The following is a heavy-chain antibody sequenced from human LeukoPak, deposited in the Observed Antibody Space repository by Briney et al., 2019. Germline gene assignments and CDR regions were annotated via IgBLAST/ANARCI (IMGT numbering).Heavy chain of an antibody. CDR1: GFTFSSYG. J-gene: IGHJ4*02. V-gene: IGHV3-30*18. D-gene: IGHD6-19*01. CDR2: ISYDGSNK. CDR3: AKLPGIAVIPDY. Sequence: GGSLRLSCAASGFTFSSYGMHWVRQAPGKGLEWVAVISYDGSNKYYADSVKGRFTISRDNSKNTLYLQMNSLRAEDTAVYYCAKLPGIAVIPDYWGQGTLVTVSS.